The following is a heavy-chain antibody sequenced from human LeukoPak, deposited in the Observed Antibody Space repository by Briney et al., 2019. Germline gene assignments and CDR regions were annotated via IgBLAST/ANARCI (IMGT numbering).Heavy chain of an antibody. V-gene: IGHV3-7*01. D-gene: IGHD2-2*01. Sequence: PGGSLRLSCAASGFTFSNYWMSWVRQAPGKGLEWVANIKQDGSEKYYVDSVKGRFIISRDNAKNSLYLQMNSLRAEDTAVYYCARERGGLRSSNSCRGSFDYWGQGTLLIVSS. CDR2: IKQDGSEK. J-gene: IGHJ4*02. CDR3: ARERGGLRSSNSCRGSFDY. CDR1: GFTFSNYW.